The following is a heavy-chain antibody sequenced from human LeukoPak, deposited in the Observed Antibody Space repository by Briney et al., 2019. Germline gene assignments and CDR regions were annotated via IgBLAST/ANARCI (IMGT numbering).Heavy chain of an antibody. CDR3: ARDEKNWFEY. J-gene: IGHJ5*01. CDR1: GGSISSLY. CDR2: LYNSGNT. Sequence: SETLSLTCSVSGGSISSLYWSWIRQPPGKGLEWIGYLYNSGNTNYNPSLKSRVTISVDTSKNQFSLSLSSVTAADTAVYYCARDEKNWFEYWGQGTLVTVSS. V-gene: IGHV4-59*01.